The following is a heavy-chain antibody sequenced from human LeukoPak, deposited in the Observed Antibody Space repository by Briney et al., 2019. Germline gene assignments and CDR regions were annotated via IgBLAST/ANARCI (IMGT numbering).Heavy chain of an antibody. J-gene: IGHJ4*02. V-gene: IGHV4-34*01. CDR2: INHSGST. Sequence: SETLSLTCAVYGGSFSGYYWSWIRQPPGKGLEWIGEINHSGSTNYNPSLKSRVTISVATSKNQFSLKLSSVTAADTAVYYCARVGRGTYWGQGTLVTVSS. CDR3: ARVGRGTY. CDR1: GGSFSGYY. D-gene: IGHD1-26*01.